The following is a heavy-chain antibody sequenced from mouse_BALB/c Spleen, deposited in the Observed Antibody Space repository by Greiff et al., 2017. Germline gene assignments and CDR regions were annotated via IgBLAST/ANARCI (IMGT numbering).Heavy chain of an antibody. Sequence: EVQLQESGGGLVQPGGSRKLSCAASGFTFSSFGMHWVRQAPEKGLEWVAYISSGSSTIYYADTVKGRFTISRDNPKNTLFLQMTSLRSEDTAMYYCARWLLDYWGQGTTRTVSS. CDR2: ISSGSSTI. V-gene: IGHV5-17*02. CDR3: ARWLLDY. D-gene: IGHD2-3*01. CDR1: GFTFSSFG. J-gene: IGHJ2*01.